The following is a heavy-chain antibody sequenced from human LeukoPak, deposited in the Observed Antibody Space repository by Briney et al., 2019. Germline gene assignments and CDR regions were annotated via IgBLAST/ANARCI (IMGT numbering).Heavy chain of an antibody. CDR1: GGSISSSSYY. J-gene: IGHJ5*02. Sequence: SETLSLTCTVSGGSISSSSYYWGWIRQPPGKGLEWIGNIYYSGSTYYNPSLKSRVTISVDTSKNQFSLKLTSVTAADMAVYYCASAYGSSWSWFDPWGQGTLVTVSS. V-gene: IGHV4-39*01. D-gene: IGHD6-13*01. CDR3: ASAYGSSWSWFDP. CDR2: IYYSGST.